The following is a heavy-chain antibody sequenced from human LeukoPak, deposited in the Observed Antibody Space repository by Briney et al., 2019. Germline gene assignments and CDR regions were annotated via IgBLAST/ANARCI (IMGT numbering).Heavy chain of an antibody. CDR1: GFTFSSYS. CDR2: ISSSSSYI. CDR3: ARSAGYTSGWYFFDH. Sequence: GGSLRLSCAASGFTFSSYSMNWVRQAPGKGLEWVSSISSSSSYIYYADSVKGRFTISRDNAKNSLYLPMNSLRAEDTAVYYCARSAGYTSGWYFFDHWGQGTLVTVSS. J-gene: IGHJ4*02. D-gene: IGHD6-19*01. V-gene: IGHV3-21*01.